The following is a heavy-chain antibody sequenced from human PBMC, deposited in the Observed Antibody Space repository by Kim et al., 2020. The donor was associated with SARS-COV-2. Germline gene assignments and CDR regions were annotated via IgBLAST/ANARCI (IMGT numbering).Heavy chain of an antibody. CDR3: ARHPLAAAGTSWFDP. CDR1: GGSISSSSYY. Sequence: SETLSLTCTVSGGSISSSSYYWGWIRQPPGKGLEWIGSIYYSGSTYYNPSLKSRVTISVDTSKNQFSLKLSSVTAADTAVYYCARHPLAAAGTSWFDPWGQGTLVTVSS. CDR2: IYYSGST. D-gene: IGHD6-13*01. J-gene: IGHJ5*02. V-gene: IGHV4-39*01.